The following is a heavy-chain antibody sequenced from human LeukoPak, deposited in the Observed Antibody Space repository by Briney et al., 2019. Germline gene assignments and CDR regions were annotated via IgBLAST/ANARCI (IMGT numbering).Heavy chain of an antibody. Sequence: GGSLRLSCAGSGFTFSSYGMSWVRQAPGKGLEWVSGISGSGGSTYYADSVKGRFTISRDNSKNTLYLQMNSLRAEDTAVYYCAKPYSSGWYGLGYYFDCWGQGTLVTVSS. D-gene: IGHD6-19*01. CDR2: ISGSGGST. V-gene: IGHV3-23*01. CDR3: AKPYSSGWYGLGYYFDC. J-gene: IGHJ4*02. CDR1: GFTFSSYG.